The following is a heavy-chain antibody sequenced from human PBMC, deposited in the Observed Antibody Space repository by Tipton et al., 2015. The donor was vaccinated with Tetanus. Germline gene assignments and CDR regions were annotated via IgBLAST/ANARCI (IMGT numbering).Heavy chain of an antibody. CDR3: ARQDYGDCPGGGGDWYFDL. V-gene: IGHV5-51*01. D-gene: IGHD4-17*01. CDR1: GYSFTSYW. Sequence: GTEVKKPGESLKISCKGSGYSFTSYWIGWVRQMPGKGLEWMGIIYPGDSDTRYSPPFQGQVTISADKSTSTAYLQWSSLKASDTAMYYCARQDYGDCPGGGGDWYFDLWGRGTLVTVSS. J-gene: IGHJ2*01. CDR2: IYPGDSDT.